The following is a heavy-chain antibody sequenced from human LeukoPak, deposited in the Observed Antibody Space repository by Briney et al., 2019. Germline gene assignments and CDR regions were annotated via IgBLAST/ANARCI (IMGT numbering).Heavy chain of an antibody. CDR1: GGSISSSNW. Sequence: SETLSLTCAVSGGSISSSNWWSWVRQPPGKVLEWIEEIYHSGSTNYTPSLKSRVTISVDKYKTQFSLKLSSVTAADTAVYYCAREQQLVPYYYYGMDVWGQGTKVTVSS. D-gene: IGHD6-13*01. CDR3: AREQQLVPYYYYGMDV. V-gene: IGHV4-4*02. J-gene: IGHJ6*02. CDR2: IYHSGST.